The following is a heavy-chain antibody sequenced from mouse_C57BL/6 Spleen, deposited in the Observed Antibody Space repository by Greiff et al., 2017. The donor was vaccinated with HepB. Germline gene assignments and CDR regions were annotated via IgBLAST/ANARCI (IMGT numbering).Heavy chain of an antibody. J-gene: IGHJ2*01. CDR3: ARYYYGSTFFDY. CDR1: GYTFTSYW. V-gene: IGHV1-53*01. CDR2: INPSNGGT. D-gene: IGHD1-1*01. Sequence: QVQLQQPGTELVKPGASVKLSCKASGYTFTSYWMHWVKQRPGQGLEWIGNINPSNGGTNYNEKFKSKATLTVDKSSSTAYMQLSSLTSADSAVYDCARYYYGSTFFDYWGQGTTLTVSS.